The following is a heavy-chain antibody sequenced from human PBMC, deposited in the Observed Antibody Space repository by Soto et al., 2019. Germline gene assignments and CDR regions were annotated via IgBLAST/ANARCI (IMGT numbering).Heavy chain of an antibody. D-gene: IGHD6-13*01. J-gene: IGHJ5*02. CDR3: VASLAASGLNWLDP. Sequence: SETLSLTCIVSGGSISEKYWNWVRQPPGKGLEWIGLIFANGHTDYNPSLKSRVTMSVDASKNQFSLRLTSMTAADTAVYYCVASLAASGLNWLDPWGRGTLVKASS. CDR1: GGSISEKY. CDR2: IFANGHT. V-gene: IGHV4-4*07.